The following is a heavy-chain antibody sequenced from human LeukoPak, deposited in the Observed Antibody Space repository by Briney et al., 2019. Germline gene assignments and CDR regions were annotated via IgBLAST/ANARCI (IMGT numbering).Heavy chain of an antibody. D-gene: IGHD6-13*01. CDR1: GGTFTSYA. J-gene: IGHJ4*02. CDR2: IIPILVTA. V-gene: IGHV1-69*13. CDR3: ARGEDSSWYNNY. Sequence: SLWLSCXPSGGTFTSYAISWVRPATAQGLEWSGGIIPILVTANYAQKFQGRVTITADESKSTAYMELSSLRSEDTAVYYCARGEDSSWYNNYWGQGTLVTVSS.